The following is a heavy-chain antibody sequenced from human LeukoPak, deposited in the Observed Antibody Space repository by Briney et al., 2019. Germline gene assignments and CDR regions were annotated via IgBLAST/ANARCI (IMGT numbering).Heavy chain of an antibody. Sequence: PSETLSLTCIVSGGSISSYYWSWIRQPAGKGLEWIGRIYTSGSTNYNPSLKSRVTMSVDTSKNQFSLKLSSVTAADTAVYYCARGGYCSSTSCYGDAFDIWGQGTMVTVSS. D-gene: IGHD2-2*01. CDR3: ARGGYCSSTSCYGDAFDI. V-gene: IGHV4-4*07. CDR1: GGSISSYY. CDR2: IYTSGST. J-gene: IGHJ3*02.